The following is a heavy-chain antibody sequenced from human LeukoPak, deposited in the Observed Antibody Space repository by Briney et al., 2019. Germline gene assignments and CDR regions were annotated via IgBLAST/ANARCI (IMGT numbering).Heavy chain of an antibody. J-gene: IGHJ4*02. D-gene: IGHD3-16*02. Sequence: SETLSLTCTVSGGSISSSSYYWGWIRQPPGKGLEWIGSIYYSGSTYYNPSLKTRVTISVDTPKNQFSLKLSSVTAADTAVYYCARQGVDDYVWGSYRPDYWGQGTLVTVSS. CDR3: ARQGVDDYVWGSYRPDY. CDR1: GGSISSSSYY. V-gene: IGHV4-39*01. CDR2: IYYSGST.